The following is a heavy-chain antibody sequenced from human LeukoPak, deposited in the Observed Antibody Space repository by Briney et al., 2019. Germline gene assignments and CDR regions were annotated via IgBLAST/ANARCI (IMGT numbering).Heavy chain of an antibody. Sequence: SQTLSLTCAISGDSVSSNSAAWNWIRQSPSRGLEWLGRTYYRSKWSNNYAVSVKSRITINSDTSKNQFALHLNSATPEDTAVYYCARGSNDYRDYSFDYWGQGTLVTVSS. D-gene: IGHD4-17*01. J-gene: IGHJ4*02. CDR2: TYYRSKWSN. CDR3: ARGSNDYRDYSFDY. CDR1: GDSVSSNSAA. V-gene: IGHV6-1*01.